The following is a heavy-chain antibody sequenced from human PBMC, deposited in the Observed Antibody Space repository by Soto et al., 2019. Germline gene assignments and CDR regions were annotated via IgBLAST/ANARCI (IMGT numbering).Heavy chain of an antibody. Sequence: PGGSLRLSCAASGFTFSGSAMHWVRQASGKGLEWVGRIRSKANSYATAYAASVKGRFTISRDDSKNTAYLQMNSLKTEDTAVYYCIQSRAARGYYMDVWGKGTTVTVSS. V-gene: IGHV3-73*01. CDR2: IRSKANSYAT. D-gene: IGHD6-6*01. CDR3: IQSRAARGYYMDV. CDR1: GFTFSGSA. J-gene: IGHJ6*03.